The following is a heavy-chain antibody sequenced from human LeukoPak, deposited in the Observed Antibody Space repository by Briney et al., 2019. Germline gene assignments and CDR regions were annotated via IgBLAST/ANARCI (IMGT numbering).Heavy chain of an antibody. D-gene: IGHD3-22*01. CDR2: ISYSGTF. CDR1: GDSISTSSYY. CDR3: ARSYYYDYRQIDY. Sequence: SETLSLTCTVSGDSISTSSYYWGWIRQPPGKGLEWLGSISYSGTFYYSPSLKSRVTISVDTSKNQFSLNLYSVTAADTAVFYCARSYYYDYRQIDYWGQGTLVTVSS. V-gene: IGHV4-39*01. J-gene: IGHJ4*02.